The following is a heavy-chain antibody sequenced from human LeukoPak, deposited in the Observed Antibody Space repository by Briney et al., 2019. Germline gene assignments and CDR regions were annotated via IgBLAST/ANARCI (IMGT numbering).Heavy chain of an antibody. Sequence: GRSLRLSCAASGFIFDDYAMHWVRQAPGKGPEWVSGISWNGGAVGYADSVKGRCTISRDNAGNSLYLQLNRLRPEDTAYYYCAKGLVRPVGATHFYFWGQGTLVTVSS. CDR2: ISWNGGAV. CDR3: AKGLVRPVGATHFYF. CDR1: GFIFDDYA. D-gene: IGHD1-26*01. V-gene: IGHV3-9*01. J-gene: IGHJ4*02.